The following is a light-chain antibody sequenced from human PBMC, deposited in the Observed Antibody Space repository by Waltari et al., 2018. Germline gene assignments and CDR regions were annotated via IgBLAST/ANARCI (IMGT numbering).Light chain of an antibody. CDR3: EAWDDTLNGPV. J-gene: IGLJ3*02. CDR2: NND. Sequence: QSVLTQPPSASGTPGQRVTMSCSGSNYNVGSNNVNWYRQVPGTAPNLVIYNNDQRPSGVPDRFSGSKAAASASLAISGLQSEDEADYFCEAWDDTLNGPVFGGGTKLTVL. V-gene: IGLV1-44*01. CDR1: NYNVGSNN.